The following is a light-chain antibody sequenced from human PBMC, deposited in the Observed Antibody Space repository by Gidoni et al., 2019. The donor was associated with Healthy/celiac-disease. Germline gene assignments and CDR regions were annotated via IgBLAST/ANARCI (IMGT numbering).Light chain of an antibody. CDR1: QSVSSN. J-gene: IGKJ4*01. Sequence: EIVITQSPATLSVSPGERATLSCRANQSVSSNLAWYQQKPGQAPRLLIYGASTRTTGIPARFSGSGSGTEFTLTISSLQSEDFAVYYCQQYNNWTPVAFGGGTKVEIK. CDR2: GAS. V-gene: IGKV3-15*01. CDR3: QQYNNWTPVA.